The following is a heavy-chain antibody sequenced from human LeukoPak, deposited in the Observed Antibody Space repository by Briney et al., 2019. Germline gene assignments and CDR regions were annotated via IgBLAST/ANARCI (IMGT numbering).Heavy chain of an antibody. V-gene: IGHV1-18*04. Sequence: ASVKVSCKASGYTFTGYYMHWVRQAPGQGLEWMGWISACNGNTNYAQKLQGRVTMTTDTSTSTAYMELRSLRSDDTAVYYCARAGSMIAYYYYYMDVRGKGTTVTISS. CDR1: GYTFTGYY. D-gene: IGHD3-22*01. CDR2: ISACNGNT. CDR3: ARAGSMIAYYYYYMDV. J-gene: IGHJ6*03.